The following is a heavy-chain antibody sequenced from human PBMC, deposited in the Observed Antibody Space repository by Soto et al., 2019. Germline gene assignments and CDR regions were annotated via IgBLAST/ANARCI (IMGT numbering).Heavy chain of an antibody. Sequence: EEQLLESGGDLVQPGGSLRLSCAASGFTFGHYVMSWVRQAPGKGLEWVSTITGSSGSTTYTESVKGRFTISRDNSKNSLYLQMNNLRAEDTAIYYGAKADTGWFAPWGRGTLVTVSS. CDR3: AKADTGWFAP. CDR2: ITGSSGST. J-gene: IGHJ5*02. CDR1: GFTFGHYV. D-gene: IGHD3-10*01. V-gene: IGHV3-23*01.